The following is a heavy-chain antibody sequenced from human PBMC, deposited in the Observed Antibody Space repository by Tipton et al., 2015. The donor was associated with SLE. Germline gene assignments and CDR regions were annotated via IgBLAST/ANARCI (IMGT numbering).Heavy chain of an antibody. CDR3: ARRTTYHFDYSGFYYAFDI. CDR2: IYLDDSDT. CDR1: GYSFTNDW. Sequence: VQLVQSGAEVKKPGESLKISCQGSGYSFTNDWIGWVRQMPGKGLEWMGIIYLDDSDTRYSPSFQGQVTISADKSVSTAYLQWSSLKASDTAMYYCARRTTYHFDYSGFYYAFDIWGLGKMVTVSS. J-gene: IGHJ3*02. D-gene: IGHD3-22*01. V-gene: IGHV5-51*03.